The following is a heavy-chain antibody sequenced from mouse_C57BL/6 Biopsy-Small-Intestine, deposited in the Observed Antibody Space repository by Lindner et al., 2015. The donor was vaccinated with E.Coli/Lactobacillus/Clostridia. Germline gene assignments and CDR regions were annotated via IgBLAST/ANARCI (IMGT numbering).Heavy chain of an antibody. CDR2: FNPYNGDT. Sequence: VQLQESGPELVKPGASVEISCKASGYSFTGYFMNWVKQSHGKSLEWIGRFNPYNGDTFYNQKFKGKATLTVDKSSSTAHMELRSLTSEDSAVYYCARSRGYYDGSPYYFDYWGQGTTLTVSS. CDR1: GYSFTGYF. J-gene: IGHJ2*01. CDR3: ARSRGYYDGSPYYFDY. V-gene: IGHV1-20*01. D-gene: IGHD1-1*01.